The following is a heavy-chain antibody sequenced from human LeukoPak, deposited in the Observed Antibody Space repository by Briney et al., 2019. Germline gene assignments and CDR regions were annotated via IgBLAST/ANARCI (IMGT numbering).Heavy chain of an antibody. Sequence: PSETLSLTCNVSGGSVSSGSYYWSWIRQPPGKGLEWIGYIYYSGSTNYNPSLKSRVTISVDTSKNQFSLKLSSVTAADTAVYYCARAGRGTMIVVVKTAAFDIWGQGTMVTVSS. V-gene: IGHV4-61*01. J-gene: IGHJ3*02. D-gene: IGHD3-22*01. CDR3: ARAGRGTMIVVVKTAAFDI. CDR1: GGSVSSGSYY. CDR2: IYYSGST.